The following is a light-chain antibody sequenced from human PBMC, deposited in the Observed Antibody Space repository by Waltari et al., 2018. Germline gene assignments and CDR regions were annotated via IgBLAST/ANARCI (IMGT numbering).Light chain of an antibody. CDR1: QRVLYSSNNKNY. CDR3: QQYYYPPHT. CDR2: WAS. J-gene: IGKJ2*01. V-gene: IGKV4-1*01. Sequence: DFVTTQSRVSLALSLGERATINCKSRQRVLYSSNNKNYLAWYQQKPGQPPKLLIYWASTRESGVPERFSGSGSETDFTLTIGSLQAEDVAIYYCQQYYYPPHTFGQGTKLEIK.